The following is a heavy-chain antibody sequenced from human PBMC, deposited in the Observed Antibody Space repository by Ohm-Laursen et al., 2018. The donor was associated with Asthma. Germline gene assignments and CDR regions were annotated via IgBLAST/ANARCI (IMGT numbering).Heavy chain of an antibody. J-gene: IGHJ4*02. D-gene: IGHD3-22*01. CDR2: ISYDGSNK. Sequence: SLRLSCAASGFTFSSCGMHWVRQAPGKGLEWVAVISYDGSNKYYADSVRGRFSISRDNSKNTLYLRMNSLRAEDTAVYYCAKDGHYDSSGYYSLGYWGQGTLVTVSS. CDR3: AKDGHYDSSGYYSLGY. CDR1: GFTFSSCG. V-gene: IGHV3-30*18.